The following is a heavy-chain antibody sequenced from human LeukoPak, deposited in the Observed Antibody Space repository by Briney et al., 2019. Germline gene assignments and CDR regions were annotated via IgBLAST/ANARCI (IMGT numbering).Heavy chain of an antibody. D-gene: IGHD3-22*01. CDR1: GFTFDDYA. CDR2: ISWNSGSI. CDR3: AKDMRPPYYDYPLGAFDI. Sequence: PGGSLRLSCAASGFTFDDYAMHWVRQAPGKGLEWVSGISWNSGSIGYADSVKGRFTISRDNAKNSLYLQMNSLRAEDTALYYCAKDMRPPYYDYPLGAFDIWGQGTMVTVSS. J-gene: IGHJ3*02. V-gene: IGHV3-9*01.